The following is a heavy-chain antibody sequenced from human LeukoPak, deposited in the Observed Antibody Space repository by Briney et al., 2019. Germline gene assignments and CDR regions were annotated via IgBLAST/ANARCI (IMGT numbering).Heavy chain of an antibody. CDR2: INPSGRST. Sequence: ASVKVSCKAYGYSITDYYGHWVRQAPGQGLEWMGIINPSGRSTTNAQKFQGRVTLTRDTSTNTIYMELSSLRSDDTAVYYCARGHQYDSGHYGMDVWGQGTTVTVSS. CDR1: GYSITDYY. V-gene: IGHV1-46*01. D-gene: IGHD3-22*01. J-gene: IGHJ6*02. CDR3: ARGHQYDSGHYGMDV.